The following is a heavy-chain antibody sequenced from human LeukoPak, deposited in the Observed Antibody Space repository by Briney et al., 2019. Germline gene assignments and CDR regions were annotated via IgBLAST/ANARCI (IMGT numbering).Heavy chain of an antibody. CDR3: ARVDSSSWPSIDY. D-gene: IGHD6-13*01. J-gene: IGHJ4*02. CDR1: GYSISSGYY. CDR2: IYHSGST. V-gene: IGHV4-38-2*01. Sequence: SETLSLTCAVSGYSISSGYYWCWMRQPPGQGLEWCGSIYHSGSTYYNPSLKSRVTISVGTSKNQFSLTLSSVTAADTAVYYCARVDSSSWPSIDYWGQGTLVTVSS.